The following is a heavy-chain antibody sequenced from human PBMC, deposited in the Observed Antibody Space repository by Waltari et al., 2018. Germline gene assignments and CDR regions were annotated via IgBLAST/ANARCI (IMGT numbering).Heavy chain of an antibody. CDR3: ASSIMITFGGPNY. CDR2: ISSSSSTI. CDR1: GFTFSSYS. J-gene: IGHJ4*02. Sequence: EVQLVESGGGLVQPGGSLRLSCAASGFTFSSYSRNWVRQAPGKGLEWVSYISSSSSTIYYADSVKGRFTISRDNAKNSLYLQMNSLRAEDTAVYYCASSIMITFGGPNYWGQGTLVTVSS. D-gene: IGHD3-16*01. V-gene: IGHV3-48*01.